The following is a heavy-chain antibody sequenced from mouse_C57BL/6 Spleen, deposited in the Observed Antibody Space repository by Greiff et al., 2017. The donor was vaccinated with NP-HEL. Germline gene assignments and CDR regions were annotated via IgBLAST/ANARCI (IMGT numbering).Heavy chain of an antibody. CDR3: ASSYSNPYYFDY. CDR1: GYTFTSYW. J-gene: IGHJ2*01. D-gene: IGHD2-5*01. V-gene: IGHV1-69*01. Sequence: VQLQQPGAELVMPGASVKLSCKASGYTFTSYWMHWVKQRPGQGLEWIGEIDPSDSYTNYNQKFKGKSTLTVDKSSSTAYMQLSSLTSEDSAVYYCASSYSNPYYFDYWGQGTTLTVSS. CDR2: IDPSDSYT.